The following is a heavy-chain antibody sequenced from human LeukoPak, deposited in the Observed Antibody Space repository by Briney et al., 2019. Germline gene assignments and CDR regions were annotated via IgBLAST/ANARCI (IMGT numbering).Heavy chain of an antibody. V-gene: IGHV3-23*01. CDR1: GFTFSSYA. Sequence: PGRSLRLSCAASGFTFSSYAMSWVRQAPGKGLEWVSAISGSGGSTYYADSVKGRFTISRDNSKNTLYLQMNSLRAEDTAVYYCAKGRYSGSYSGLYYFDYWGQGTLVTVSS. J-gene: IGHJ4*02. CDR2: ISGSGGST. CDR3: AKGRYSGSYSGLYYFDY. D-gene: IGHD1-26*01.